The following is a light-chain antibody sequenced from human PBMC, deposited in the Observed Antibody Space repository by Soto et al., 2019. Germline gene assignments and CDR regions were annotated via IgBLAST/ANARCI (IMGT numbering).Light chain of an antibody. J-gene: IGKJ3*01. CDR1: ERISSNF. Sequence: VLTQSPDTLSLSPGERATLSCRASERISSNFLAWYQQGPGQAPRLLIYGASTRASGIPDRFSGSGSGTDFALTISRLEPEDFAVCYCQQYGTSPFTFGPGTTVEIK. V-gene: IGKV3-20*01. CDR3: QQYGTSPFT. CDR2: GAS.